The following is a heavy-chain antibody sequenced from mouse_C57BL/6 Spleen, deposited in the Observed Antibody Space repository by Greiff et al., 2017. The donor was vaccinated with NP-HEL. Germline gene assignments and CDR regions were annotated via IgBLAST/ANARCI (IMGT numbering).Heavy chain of an antibody. CDR1: GYSITSGYY. CDR2: ISYDGSN. V-gene: IGHV3-6*01. J-gene: IGHJ3*01. CDR3: ARAWAGGFAY. D-gene: IGHD4-1*01. Sequence: EVKLMESGPGLVKPSQSLSLTCSVTGYSITSGYYWNWIRQFPGNKLEWMGYISYDGSNNYNPSLKNRISITRDTSKNQFFLKLNSVTTEDTATYYCARAWAGGFAYWGQGTLVTVSA.